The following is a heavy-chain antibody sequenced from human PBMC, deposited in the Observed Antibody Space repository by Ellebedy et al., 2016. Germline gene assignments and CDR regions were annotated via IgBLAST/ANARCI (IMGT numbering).Heavy chain of an antibody. CDR1: GFTFSSYA. Sequence: GESLKISXAASGFTFSSYAMHWVRQAPGKGLEWVAVISYDGSNKYYADSVKGRFTISRDNSKNTLYLQMNSLRAEDTAVYYCARDSAAVDYWGQGTLVTVSS. J-gene: IGHJ4*02. D-gene: IGHD3-10*01. CDR2: ISYDGSNK. V-gene: IGHV3-30-3*01. CDR3: ARDSAAVDY.